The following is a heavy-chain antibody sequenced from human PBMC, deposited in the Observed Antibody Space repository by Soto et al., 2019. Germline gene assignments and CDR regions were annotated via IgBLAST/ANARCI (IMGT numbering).Heavy chain of an antibody. CDR3: ARDMPYGAGSLAGCDY. D-gene: IGHD1-26*01. Sequence: QVQLRESGPGLVKPSETLSLTCSVSGVSITGSYWSWIRQPPGKTLEWIGYVYHSGPTTYNPSLKCRVSISVDTSKNQFSLRLTSVIAADTAVYYCARDMPYGAGSLAGCDYWGQGILVTVSS. CDR1: GVSITGSY. J-gene: IGHJ4*02. V-gene: IGHV4-59*01. CDR2: VYHSGPT.